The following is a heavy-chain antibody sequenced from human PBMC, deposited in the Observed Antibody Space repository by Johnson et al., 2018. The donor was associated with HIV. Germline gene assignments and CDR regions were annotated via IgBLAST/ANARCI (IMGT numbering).Heavy chain of an antibody. CDR3: ARAGQLPEDAFDI. D-gene: IGHD1-7*01. J-gene: IGHJ3*02. V-gene: IGHV3-30*02. CDR1: GFTFSSYA. CDR2: IRYDGSNN. Sequence: QVQLVESGGGVVQPGGSLRLSCAASGFTFSSYAMHWVRQAPGKGLEWVAFIRYDGSNNYYADSVKGRFTISRDNSKNTLYLQMDSLRAEDTAVYYCARAGQLPEDAFDIWGQGTMVTVSS.